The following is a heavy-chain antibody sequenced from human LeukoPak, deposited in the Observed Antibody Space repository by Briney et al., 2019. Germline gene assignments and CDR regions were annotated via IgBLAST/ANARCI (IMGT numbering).Heavy chain of an antibody. CDR2: INHSGST. V-gene: IGHV4-34*01. J-gene: IGHJ3*02. D-gene: IGHD3-3*01. CDR1: GGSFSGYY. Sequence: NTSETLSLTCAVYGGSFSGYYWSWIRQPPGKGLEWIGEINHSGSTNYNPSLKSRVTISVDTSKNQFSLKLSSVTAADTAVYYCARESLYDFWSGYAFDIWGQGTMVTVSS. CDR3: ARESLYDFWSGYAFDI.